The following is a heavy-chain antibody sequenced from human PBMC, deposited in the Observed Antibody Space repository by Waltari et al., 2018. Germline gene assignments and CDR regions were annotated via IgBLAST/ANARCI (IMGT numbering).Heavy chain of an antibody. V-gene: IGHV3-53*01. CDR3: AGPQLSGYWPRLGF. J-gene: IGHJ4*02. Sequence: EVQFVESGGGLIQPGGSLRLSCVASGFYVSNNYMTWVRQAPGKVVGWLSVLYWGGISYYADSVKVRFTISRDNFKNTVYLQMNSLRAEDTAMYYCAGPQLSGYWPRLGFWGQGTLVTVSS. CDR2: LYWGGIS. D-gene: IGHD5-12*01. CDR1: GFYVSNNY.